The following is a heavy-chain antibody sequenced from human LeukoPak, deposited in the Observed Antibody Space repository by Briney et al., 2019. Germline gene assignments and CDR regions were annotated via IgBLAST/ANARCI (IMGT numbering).Heavy chain of an antibody. J-gene: IGHJ4*02. CDR3: ARQIAAATLYYFDY. CDR2: IYYSGST. D-gene: IGHD6-13*01. CDR1: GGSIRNIYY. V-gene: IGHV4-39*01. Sequence: SETLSLTCTVSGGSIRNIYYWGWIRQPPGKGLQWIGSIYYSGSTYYNPSLKSRVTISVDTSKNQFSLKLSSVTAADTAVYYCARQIAAATLYYFDYWGQGTLVTVSS.